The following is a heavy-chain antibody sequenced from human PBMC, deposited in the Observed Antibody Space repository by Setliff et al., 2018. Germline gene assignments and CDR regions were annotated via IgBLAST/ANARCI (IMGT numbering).Heavy chain of an antibody. J-gene: IGHJ3*01. CDR2: VYYSGSI. CDR1: GVSTRSYW. Sequence: SETLSLTCSVSGVSTRSYWWSWIRQPPGKGLEWIGTVYYSGSIYYNPSLKSRVTLFVDTSKDQFSLRLTSMTAADTAVYYCARQVEMATIAFDVWGQGTMVTVSS. CDR3: ARQVEMATIAFDV. V-gene: IGHV4-59*04. D-gene: IGHD5-12*01.